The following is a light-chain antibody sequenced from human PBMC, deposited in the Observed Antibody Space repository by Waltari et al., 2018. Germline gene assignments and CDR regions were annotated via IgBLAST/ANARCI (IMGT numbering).Light chain of an antibody. CDR3: QQYEKWPTT. CDR2: AAS. J-gene: IGKJ5*01. Sequence: IVVTQSPASLSVSPGERATLSCRASQSVSTKLGWDQPRPGQAPRLLIYAASTRAIGIPARFSGGGSGTEFTLTISSLQSEDLGIYYCQQYEKWPTTFGQGTRLDSK. V-gene: IGKV3-15*01. CDR1: QSVSTK.